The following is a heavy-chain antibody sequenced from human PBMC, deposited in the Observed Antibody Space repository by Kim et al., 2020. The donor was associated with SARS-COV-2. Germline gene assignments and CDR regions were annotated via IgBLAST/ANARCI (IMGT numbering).Heavy chain of an antibody. CDR2: IDTKTGKP. J-gene: IGHJ4*02. V-gene: IGHV7-4-1*02. Sequence: ASVKVSCKASGYTFTSLFMNWVRQAPGQGLEWMGYIDTKTGKPTFAQGLTGRFVFSLDTSVNTAYLQISSLKAEDTAVYYCARGTGAPGTDYWGQGTLIAVSS. CDR1: GYTFTSLF. D-gene: IGHD1-1*01. CDR3: ARGTGAPGTDY.